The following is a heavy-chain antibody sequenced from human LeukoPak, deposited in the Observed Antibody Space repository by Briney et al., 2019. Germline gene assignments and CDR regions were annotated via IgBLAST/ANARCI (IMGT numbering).Heavy chain of an antibody. D-gene: IGHD1-26*01. Sequence: GSLRLSCAASEFTFSNYWMNWVRQAPGKWLVWVSLINGDGSYTNYADSVKGRFTISRDDAKNTLYLQMNSLRAEDTAVYYCVRRVNSGTYYYFDYWGQGTLVTVSS. J-gene: IGHJ4*02. CDR1: EFTFSNYW. CDR2: INGDGSYT. V-gene: IGHV3-74*01. CDR3: VRRVNSGTYYYFDY.